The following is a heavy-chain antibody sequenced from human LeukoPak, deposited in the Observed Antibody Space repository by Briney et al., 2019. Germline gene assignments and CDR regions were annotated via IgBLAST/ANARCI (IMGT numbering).Heavy chain of an antibody. CDR2: INSDGSST. CDR1: GFTFSSYW. CDR3: AVLSQYSGSYYPLDY. V-gene: IGHV3-74*01. D-gene: IGHD1-26*01. Sequence: GGSLRLSCAASGFTFSSYWMHWVRQAPGKGLVWVSRINSDGSSTSYADSVKGRFTIPRDNAKNTLYLQMKSLRAEDTAVYYSAVLSQYSGSYYPLDYWGQGTLVTVSS. J-gene: IGHJ4*02.